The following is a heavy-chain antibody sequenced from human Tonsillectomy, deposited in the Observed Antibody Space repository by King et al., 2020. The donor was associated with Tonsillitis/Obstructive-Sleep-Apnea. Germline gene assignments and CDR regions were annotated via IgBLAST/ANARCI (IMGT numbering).Heavy chain of an antibody. J-gene: IGHJ4*02. V-gene: IGHV3-23*04. CDR1: GFTFRRYA. CDR3: ARDHILDQ. D-gene: IGHD3/OR15-3a*01. Sequence: VQLVESGGGLVQPGGSLRLSCAASGFTFRRYAMSWVRQAPGKGLEWVSGFSHNGGDTNYADSVKGRFTISRDNSKNTLYLQMNSLTVEDTAVYYCARDHILDQWGQGTLVTVSS. CDR2: FSHNGGDT.